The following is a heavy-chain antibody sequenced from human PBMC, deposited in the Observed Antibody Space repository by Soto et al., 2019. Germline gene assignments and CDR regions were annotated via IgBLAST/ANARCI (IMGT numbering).Heavy chain of an antibody. V-gene: IGHV3-53*01. CDR1: GFTVSNNY. Sequence: DVQLEESGGGLIQPGGSLRLSCAVAGFTVSNNYMTWVRQAPGKGLEWVSLIYSSGGTKYADSVRGRFTISRDNSKNTLYLQMNSLKVEDTAVYYCARDPPGIAASGSDNWGQGTLVTVSS. CDR3: ARDPPGIAASGSDN. CDR2: IYSSGGT. J-gene: IGHJ4*02. D-gene: IGHD6-13*01.